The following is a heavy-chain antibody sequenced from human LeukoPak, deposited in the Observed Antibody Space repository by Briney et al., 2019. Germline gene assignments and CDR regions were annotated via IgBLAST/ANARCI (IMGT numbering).Heavy chain of an antibody. Sequence: GGSLRLSCAASGFTFSSYWMSWVRQAPGKGLEWVSAISGSGGSTYYADSVKGRFTISRDNSKNTLYLQMNSLRAEDTAVYYCAKVPYYDFWSGMGSYFDYWGQGTLVTVSS. CDR3: AKVPYYDFWSGMGSYFDY. D-gene: IGHD3-3*01. V-gene: IGHV3-23*01. CDR2: ISGSGGST. J-gene: IGHJ4*02. CDR1: GFTFSSYW.